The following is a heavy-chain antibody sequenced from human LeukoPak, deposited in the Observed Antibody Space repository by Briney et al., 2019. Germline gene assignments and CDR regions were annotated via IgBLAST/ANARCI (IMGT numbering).Heavy chain of an antibody. D-gene: IGHD3-10*01. J-gene: IGHJ4*02. CDR1: GFTFSSYE. V-gene: IGHV3-48*03. CDR3: ARDSSYYGSGSFSD. CDR2: ISSSGSTI. Sequence: GGSLRLSCAASGFTFSSYEMNWVRQAPGKGLEWVSYISSSGSTIYYADSVKGRFTISRDNAKSSLYLQMNSLRAEDTAVYYCARDSSYYGSGSFSDWGQGTLVTVSS.